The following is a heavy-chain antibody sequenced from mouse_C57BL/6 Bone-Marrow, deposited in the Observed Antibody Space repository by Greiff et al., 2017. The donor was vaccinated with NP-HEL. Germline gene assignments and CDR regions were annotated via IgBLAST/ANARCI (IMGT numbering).Heavy chain of an antibody. J-gene: IGHJ3*01. CDR3: ARHRLGRGFAY. Sequence: EVKLVESGGDLVKPGGSLKLSCAASGFTFSSYGMSWVRQTPDKRLEWVATISSGGSYTYYPDSVKGRFTISRDNAKNTLYLQMSSLKSEDTAMYYCARHRLGRGFAYWGQGTLVTVSA. CDR2: ISSGGSYT. D-gene: IGHD4-1*01. V-gene: IGHV5-6*01. CDR1: GFTFSSYG.